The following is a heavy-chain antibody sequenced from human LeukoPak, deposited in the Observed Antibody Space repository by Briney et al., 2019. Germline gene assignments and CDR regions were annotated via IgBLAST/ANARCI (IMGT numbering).Heavy chain of an antibody. CDR3: ASTDSSGYYCDY. CDR2: IIPIFGTA. V-gene: IGHV1-69*01. J-gene: IGHJ4*02. Sequence: GASVKVSCKASGGTFSSYAIGWVRQAPGQGLEWMGGIIPIFGTANYAQKLQGRVTITADESTSTAYMELSSLRSEDTAVYYCASTDSSGYYCDYWGQGTLVTVSS. D-gene: IGHD3-22*01. CDR1: GGTFSSYA.